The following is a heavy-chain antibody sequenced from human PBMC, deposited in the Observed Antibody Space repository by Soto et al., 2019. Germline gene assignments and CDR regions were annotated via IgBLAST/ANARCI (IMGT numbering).Heavy chain of an antibody. Sequence: GGSLRLSCAVAGFTFGDSYTSWSRQAPGKGLEWRSYSSPGSRYPAYADSVKGRFTISRDNAKRSLYLQMMRLTAEDTAIYYCVRGGGGGLFDPWGQGTMVTVSS. CDR2: SSPGSRYP. CDR3: VRGGGGGLFDP. CDR1: GFTFGDSY. V-gene: IGHV3-11*06. J-gene: IGHJ5*02. D-gene: IGHD2-15*01.